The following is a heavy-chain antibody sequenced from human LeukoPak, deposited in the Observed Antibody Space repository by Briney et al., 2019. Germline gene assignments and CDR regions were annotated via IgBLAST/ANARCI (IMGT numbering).Heavy chain of an antibody. V-gene: IGHV5-10-1*01. CDR1: GYSFTSYW. CDR2: VDPSDSYT. CDR3: ARKYYYDSSGYYYGAFDI. D-gene: IGHD3-22*01. J-gene: IGHJ3*02. Sequence: GESLKISCKGSGYSFTSYWISWVRQMPGKGLEWMGRVDPSDSYTNYSPSFQGHVTISADKSISTAYLQWSSLKASDTAMYYCARKYYYDSSGYYYGAFDIWGQGTMVTVSS.